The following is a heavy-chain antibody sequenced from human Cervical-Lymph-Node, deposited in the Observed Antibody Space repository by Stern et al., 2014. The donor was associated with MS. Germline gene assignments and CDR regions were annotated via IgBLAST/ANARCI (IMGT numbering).Heavy chain of an antibody. CDR3: TRDGDHDVFDV. V-gene: IGHV1-69*01. Sequence: VQLVQSGAEVKKPGSSVKVSCKASGYTFSRYTISWVRHAPGQGLEWMVGIIPIFGKAKSAPKFQDRLSMTADEATSTAYMELSSLTSDDTAVYYCTRDGDHDVFDVWGQGTKVIVSS. CDR2: IIPIFGKA. D-gene: IGHD4-17*01. J-gene: IGHJ3*01. CDR1: GYTFSRYT.